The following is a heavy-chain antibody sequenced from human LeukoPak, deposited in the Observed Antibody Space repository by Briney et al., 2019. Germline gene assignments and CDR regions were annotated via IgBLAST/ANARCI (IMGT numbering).Heavy chain of an antibody. CDR2: VKSDGSST. D-gene: IGHD2/OR15-2a*01. J-gene: IGHJ4*02. CDR1: GFTFSSYA. CDR3: ARDGFLGPVTAYLDY. V-gene: IGHV3-74*01. Sequence: PGGSLRLSCAASGFTFSSYAMHWVRQAPGKGLVWDSRVKSDGSSTSYADSVKGRFTISRYNARNTLYLQMNSLRAEDTAGYYCARDGFLGPVTAYLDYWGQGTPVTVSS.